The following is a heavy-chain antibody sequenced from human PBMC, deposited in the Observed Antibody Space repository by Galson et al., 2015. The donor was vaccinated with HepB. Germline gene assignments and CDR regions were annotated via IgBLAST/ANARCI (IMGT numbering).Heavy chain of an antibody. CDR3: ARDLTSSSPGGY. V-gene: IGHV3-33*01. J-gene: IGHJ4*02. D-gene: IGHD6-6*01. Sequence: SLRLSCAASGFTFSSYGMHWVRQAPGKGLEWVAVIWYDGSNKYYADSVKGRFTISRDNSKNTLYLQMNSLRAEDTAVYYCARDLTSSSPGGYWGQGTLVTVSS. CDR2: IWYDGSNK. CDR1: GFTFSSYG.